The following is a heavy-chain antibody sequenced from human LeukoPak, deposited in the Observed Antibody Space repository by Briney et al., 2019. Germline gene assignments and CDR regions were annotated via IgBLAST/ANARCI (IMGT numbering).Heavy chain of an antibody. CDR2: IKQDGSEK. V-gene: IGHV3-7*01. Sequence: GGSLRLSCAASGFTFSSYRMSWVRQAPGKGLEWVANIKQDGSEKYYVDSVKGRFTISRDNAKNSLYLQMNSPRAEDTAVYYCARNRNDYGDYVYDYWGQGTLVTVSS. CDR3: ARNRNDYGDYVYDY. J-gene: IGHJ4*02. D-gene: IGHD4-17*01. CDR1: GFTFSSYR.